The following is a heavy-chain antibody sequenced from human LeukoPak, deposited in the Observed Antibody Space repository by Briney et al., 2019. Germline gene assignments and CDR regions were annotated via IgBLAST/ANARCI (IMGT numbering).Heavy chain of an antibody. Sequence: GGSLRLSCAASGFTFSSYSMNWVRQAPGKGLEWVSSISSSSSYIYYADSVKGRFTISRDNAKNSLYLQMNSLRAEDTAVYYCAKDAYTYQLLPTDQSFDYRGQGTLVTVSS. CDR3: AKDAYTYQLLPTDQSFDY. CDR2: ISSSSSYI. J-gene: IGHJ4*02. D-gene: IGHD2-2*01. CDR1: GFTFSSYS. V-gene: IGHV3-21*01.